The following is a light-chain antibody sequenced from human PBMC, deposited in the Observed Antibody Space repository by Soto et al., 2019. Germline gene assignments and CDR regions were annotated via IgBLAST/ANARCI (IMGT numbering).Light chain of an antibody. J-gene: IGLJ2*01. CDR2: EGS. V-gene: IGLV2-23*01. CDR3: CSYAGSSTSYVV. Sequence: QSALTQPASVSGSPGQSITISCTGTSSDVGSYNLVSWYQQHPGKAPKLMIYEGSKLPSGVSNRFSGSKSGNTASLTISGLQAEDEADYYCCSYAGSSTSYVVFGGGTNLTVL. CDR1: SSDVGSYNL.